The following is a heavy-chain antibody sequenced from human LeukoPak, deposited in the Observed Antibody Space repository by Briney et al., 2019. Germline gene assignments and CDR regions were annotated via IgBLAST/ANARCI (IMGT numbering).Heavy chain of an antibody. CDR3: AKDRSDNSTWYVGSH. D-gene: IGHD2/OR15-2a*01. CDR1: GFTFNSYA. J-gene: IGHJ4*02. V-gene: IGHV3-23*01. Sequence: GGSLRLSCAASGFTFNSYAMSWVRQAPGKGLEWVSSISGSAYSTNYADSVKGRFTISRDNSKNTLYLQMNSLRVEDTAVYYCAKDRSDNSTWYVGSHWGQGTLVTVSS. CDR2: ISGSAYST.